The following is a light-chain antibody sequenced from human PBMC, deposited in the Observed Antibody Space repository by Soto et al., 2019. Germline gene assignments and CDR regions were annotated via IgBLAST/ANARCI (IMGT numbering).Light chain of an antibody. Sequence: QSVLTQPPSASGTPGQRVAISCSGSSSNIGSNTVNWYQQFPETAPKLLIYSNNQRPSGVPDRISGSKSGTSASLAISGLRSEDEADYYCASWDDSLSVWVFGGGTKLTVL. V-gene: IGLV1-44*01. CDR2: SNN. CDR3: ASWDDSLSVWV. J-gene: IGLJ3*02. CDR1: SSNIGSNT.